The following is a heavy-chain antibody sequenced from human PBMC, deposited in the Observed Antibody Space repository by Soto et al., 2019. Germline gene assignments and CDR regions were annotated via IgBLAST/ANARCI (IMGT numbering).Heavy chain of an antibody. CDR2: IYYSGST. CDR3: ARPCINGTRGYYFDY. V-gene: IGHV4-39*01. CDR1: GGSISSSSYY. D-gene: IGHD1-7*01. Sequence: PSETLSLTCTVSGGSISSSSYYWGWIRQPPGKGLEWIGSIYYSGSTYYNPSLKSRVTISVDTSKNQFSLKLSSVTAADTAVYYCARPCINGTRGYYFDYGGQGPLVTVPS. J-gene: IGHJ4*02.